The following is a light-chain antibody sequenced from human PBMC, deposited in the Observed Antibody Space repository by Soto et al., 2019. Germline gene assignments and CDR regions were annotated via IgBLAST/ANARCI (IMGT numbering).Light chain of an antibody. CDR1: QSVSSTY. J-gene: IGKJ1*01. CDR2: GAS. Sequence: EIVLTQSPDTLSLSAGERATLSCRASQSVSSTYLAWYQQKPGQAPRLLIYGASSRATGIPDRFSGSGSGTDFTLTISRLEPEDFAVYYCQQYGGSPLWTFGQGTKVDIK. V-gene: IGKV3-20*01. CDR3: QQYGGSPLWT.